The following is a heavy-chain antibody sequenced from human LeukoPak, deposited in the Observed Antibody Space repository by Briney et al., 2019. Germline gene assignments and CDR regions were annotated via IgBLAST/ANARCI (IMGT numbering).Heavy chain of an antibody. CDR2: IIPNSGGT. D-gene: IGHD6-19*01. J-gene: IGHJ4*02. V-gene: IGHV1-2*02. Sequence: DSAKVSCKASGYTFTGYYMHWVRQAPGQGLEWMGWIIPNSGGTNYAQKFQGRVTMTRDTSISTAYMELSRLRSDDTAVYYCARVLVAVAGYYFDYWGQGTLVTVSS. CDR1: GYTFTGYY. CDR3: ARVLVAVAGYYFDY.